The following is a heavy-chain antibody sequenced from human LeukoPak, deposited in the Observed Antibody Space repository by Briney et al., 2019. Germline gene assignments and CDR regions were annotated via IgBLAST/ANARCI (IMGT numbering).Heavy chain of an antibody. CDR2: ISWNSGSI. D-gene: IGHD6-13*01. J-gene: IGHJ4*02. Sequence: GGSLRLSCAASGFTFDDYAMHWVRQAPGKGLEWVSGISWNSGSIGYADSVKGRFTISRDNAKNSLYMQMNSLRAEDTALYYCERDSSTPGYWGQGTLVTVSS. V-gene: IGHV3-9*01. CDR1: GFTFDDYA. CDR3: ERDSSTPGY.